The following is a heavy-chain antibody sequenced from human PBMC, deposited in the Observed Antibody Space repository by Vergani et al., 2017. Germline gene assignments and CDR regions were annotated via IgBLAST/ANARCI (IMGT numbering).Heavy chain of an antibody. CDR2: IRYDGSNT. CDR3: ARDTVTGSRYFDY. D-gene: IGHD6-19*01. J-gene: IGHJ4*02. CDR1: GFTFSNYG. Sequence: QVQLVESGGGVVQPGGSLRLSCGASGFTFSNYGMHWVRQAPGKGLEWVTFIRYDGSNTYYADSVKGRFTISRDNSKNTLFLQMNSLRPKDTAVYYCARDTVTGSRYFDYWGQGTLVTVSS. V-gene: IGHV3-30*02.